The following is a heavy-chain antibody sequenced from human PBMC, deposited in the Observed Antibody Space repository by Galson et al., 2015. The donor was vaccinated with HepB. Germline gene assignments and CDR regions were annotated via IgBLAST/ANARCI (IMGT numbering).Heavy chain of an antibody. CDR3: ARVSRAIFRLYDAFEI. CDR2: IIPIFGTA. J-gene: IGHJ3*02. CDR1: GGTFSSYA. Sequence: SVKVSCKASGGTFSSYAISWVRQAPGQGLEWMGGIIPIFGTANYAQKFQGRVTITADEATSTAFMELSGLRSDDTAVYYCARVSRAIFRLYDAFEIWGQGTLVTVSS. D-gene: IGHD2/OR15-2a*01. V-gene: IGHV1-69*13.